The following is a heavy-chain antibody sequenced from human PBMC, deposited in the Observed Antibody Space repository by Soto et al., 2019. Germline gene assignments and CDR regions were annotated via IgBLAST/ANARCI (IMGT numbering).Heavy chain of an antibody. D-gene: IGHD6-25*01. CDR1: GFTFSSYG. Sequence: GGSLRLSCEASGFTFSSYGMHWVRQAPGKGLEWVAGIRYDGNNKYYADSLKGRFTISRDNSKNTLYLQMNSLRAVDTAVHCCAKSTAAAPGWSDPWGQGPLVTVSS. CDR3: AKSTAAAPGWSDP. J-gene: IGHJ5*02. CDR2: IRYDGNNK. V-gene: IGHV3-33*06.